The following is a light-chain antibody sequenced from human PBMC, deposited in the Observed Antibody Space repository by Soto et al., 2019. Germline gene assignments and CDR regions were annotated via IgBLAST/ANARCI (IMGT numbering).Light chain of an antibody. V-gene: IGLV2-14*03. J-gene: IGLJ1*01. Sequence: QSALTQPASVSVSPGQSITISRTGTSSDVGGYNYVSWYQHHPGKAPKLMIYDVSNRPSGVSNRFSGSKSGNTASLTISGLQPEDEADYYCSSYTTSNTRQIVLGTGTKVTVL. CDR3: SSYTTSNTRQIV. CDR1: SSDVGGYNY. CDR2: DVS.